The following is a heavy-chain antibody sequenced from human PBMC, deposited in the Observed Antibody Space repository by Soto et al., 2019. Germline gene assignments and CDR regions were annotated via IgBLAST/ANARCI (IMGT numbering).Heavy chain of an antibody. CDR3: VRVSDYGDS. J-gene: IGHJ4*02. CDR2: IIPIFGTS. Sequence: QVQLVQSGAEVKKPGSSVKVSCKASGGTFRTSAISWVRQAPGQGPEWMGGIIPIFGTSSYAQKFQDTVTMSADESTSTAYMELNSLRSEDTAMYYCVRVSDYGDSCGQGTLVTVSS. V-gene: IGHV1-69*01. CDR1: GGTFRTSA.